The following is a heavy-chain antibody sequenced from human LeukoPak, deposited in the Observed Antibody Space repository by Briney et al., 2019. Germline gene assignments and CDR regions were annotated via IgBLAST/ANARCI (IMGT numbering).Heavy chain of an antibody. CDR2: LYYSGST. J-gene: IGHJ4*02. Sequence: SETLFLTCTVSGGFISSYYWGWIRQPPGKGLEWIGTLYYSGSTYYNPSLKSRVTISVDTSKNQFSLKLSSVTAADTAVYYCARDHDYGDPRSDYWGQGTLVTVSS. V-gene: IGHV4-39*07. CDR1: GGFISSYY. D-gene: IGHD4-17*01. CDR3: ARDHDYGDPRSDY.